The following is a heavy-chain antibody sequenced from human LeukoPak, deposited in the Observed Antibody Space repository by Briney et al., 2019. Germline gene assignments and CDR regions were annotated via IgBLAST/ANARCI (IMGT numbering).Heavy chain of an antibody. CDR1: DFNFRSNW. D-gene: IGHD1-1*01. V-gene: IGHV3-7*04. CDR2: IKGDGSEK. Sequence: GGSLRLSCVASDFNFRSNWLDWVRQAPGKGLEWVANIKGDGSEKNYVDSVKGRFSISRDNAKNSLYLEMNSLRAEDTGVYYCAKEGDWNLDYWGQGALVTVSS. CDR3: AKEGDWNLDY. J-gene: IGHJ4*02.